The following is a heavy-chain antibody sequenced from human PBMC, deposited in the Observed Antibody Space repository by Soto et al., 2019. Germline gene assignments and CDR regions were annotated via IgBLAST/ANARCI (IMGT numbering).Heavy chain of an antibody. D-gene: IGHD3-10*01. V-gene: IGHV4-59*08. CDR2: IYYSGST. CDR1: GGSISSYY. CDR3: AMLSPPPRYGSGSYIKNYGMDV. Sequence: QVQLQESGPGLVKPSETLSLTCTVSGGSISSYYWSWIRQPPGKGLEWIGYIYYSGSTNYNPSLKRRVTISVDTSKNQFSLKLSSVTAADTAVYYCAMLSPPPRYGSGSYIKNYGMDVWGQGTTVTVSS. J-gene: IGHJ6*02.